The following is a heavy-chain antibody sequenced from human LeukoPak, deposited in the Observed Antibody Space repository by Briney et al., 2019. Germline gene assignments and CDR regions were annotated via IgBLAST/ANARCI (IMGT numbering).Heavy chain of an antibody. D-gene: IGHD3-22*01. Sequence: PSETLSLTCAVYGGSFSGYYWSWVRQPPGKGLEWSGEINHSGSTNYNPSLTSRVTISVDTSKNQFSLKLGSVTAADTAVYYCARARYYYDSSGYYRFDYWGQGTLVTVSS. J-gene: IGHJ4*02. V-gene: IGHV4-34*01. CDR1: GGSFSGYY. CDR3: ARARYYYDSSGYYRFDY. CDR2: INHSGST.